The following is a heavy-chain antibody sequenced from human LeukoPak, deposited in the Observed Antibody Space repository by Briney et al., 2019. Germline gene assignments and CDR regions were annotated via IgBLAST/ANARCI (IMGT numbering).Heavy chain of an antibody. D-gene: IGHD6-13*01. CDR3: ARAPGIAAAVLDY. V-gene: IGHV1-69*01. Sequence: GSSVKVSCQASGGTFSSYAISWVRQAPGQGLAWMGGTIPIFGTANYAQKFQGRVTITADEATSTAYMELSSLRSEDTAVYYCARAPGIAAAVLDYWGQGTLVTVSS. CDR2: TIPIFGTA. CDR1: GGTFSSYA. J-gene: IGHJ4*02.